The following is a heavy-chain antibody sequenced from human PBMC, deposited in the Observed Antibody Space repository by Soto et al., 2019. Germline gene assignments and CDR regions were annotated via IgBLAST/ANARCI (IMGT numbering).Heavy chain of an antibody. CDR3: ARDPLPGY. CDR2: IYYRGNT. Sequence: SETLSLTCTVSGDSISSYYWSWIRQPPGKGLEWIGYIYYRGNTNYNPSLKNRVTISIDTSKNQFSLKVSSVTAADTAVYYCARDPLPGYWGQGTLVTVSS. V-gene: IGHV4-59*01. CDR1: GDSISSYY. J-gene: IGHJ4*02.